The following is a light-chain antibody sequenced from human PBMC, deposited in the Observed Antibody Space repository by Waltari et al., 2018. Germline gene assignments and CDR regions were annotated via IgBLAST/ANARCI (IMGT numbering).Light chain of an antibody. Sequence: EIVLTQSPATLSLSPGESATLSCRASQSIDIYLAWYQQIPGQAPRLLISDASYRATGIPARFRGSGSGTDFTLTISSLGPEDFAVYSCQQRSRWPLTFGGGTKVEL. J-gene: IGKJ4*01. CDR1: QSIDIY. V-gene: IGKV3-11*01. CDR3: QQRSRWPLT. CDR2: DAS.